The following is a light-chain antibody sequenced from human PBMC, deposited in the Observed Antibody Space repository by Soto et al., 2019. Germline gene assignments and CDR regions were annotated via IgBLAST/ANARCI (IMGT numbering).Light chain of an antibody. CDR3: QQYHNWPPLFT. J-gene: IGKJ3*01. V-gene: IGKV3-15*01. Sequence: EIVMTQSPATLSVSPGERATLSCRASQNVRSNLAWYQQKPGQAPRLLIYGASTRATGIPARFSGGGSGTDFPLTISSLQSEDFAVYYCQQYHNWPPLFTFGPGTKVEIK. CDR1: QNVRSN. CDR2: GAS.